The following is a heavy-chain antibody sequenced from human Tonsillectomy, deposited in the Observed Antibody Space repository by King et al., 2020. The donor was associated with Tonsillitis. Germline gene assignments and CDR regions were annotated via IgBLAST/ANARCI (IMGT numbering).Heavy chain of an antibody. CDR1: GFTFRSYW. CDR2: IKQDGSEK. Sequence: VQLVESGGGLVQPGGSLRLSCAASGFTFRSYWMSWFRQAPGKGLEWVANIKQDGSEKYYVGSVKGRFTISRDNAKNSLYLQMNSLRAEDTAVYYCARVPRYYYYYMDVWGKGTTVTVSS. V-gene: IGHV3-7*01. CDR3: ARVPRYYYYYMDV. J-gene: IGHJ6*03.